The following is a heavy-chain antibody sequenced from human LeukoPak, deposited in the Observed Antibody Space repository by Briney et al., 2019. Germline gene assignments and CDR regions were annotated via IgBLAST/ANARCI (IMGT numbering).Heavy chain of an antibody. CDR3: ASETSTSGYSSGWVY. CDR2: IKEDGSEK. D-gene: IGHD6-19*01. CDR1: EFTFSNYW. Sequence: PGGSLRLSCAASEFTFSNYWMSWVRQAPGKGLEWVANIKEDGSEKYYVDSVKGRFTISRDNAKKSLYLQMNSLRAEDTAVYYCASETSTSGYSSGWVYWGQGTLVTVSS. V-gene: IGHV3-7*01. J-gene: IGHJ4*02.